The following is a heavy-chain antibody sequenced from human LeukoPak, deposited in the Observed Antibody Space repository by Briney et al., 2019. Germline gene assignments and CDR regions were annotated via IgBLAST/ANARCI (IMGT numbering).Heavy chain of an antibody. Sequence: ASVKVSCKASGYTFSVYYIHWLRQAPGQGLEWMGWIIPKNGDTNYAQKFRDRVTMTRDTSINAAYMEINSLTSDDTAVYYCARGVLLQGRGAFDIWGQGAMVTVSS. CDR2: IIPKNGDT. D-gene: IGHD3-10*01. CDR1: GYTFSVYY. V-gene: IGHV1-2*02. J-gene: IGHJ3*02. CDR3: ARGVLLQGRGAFDI.